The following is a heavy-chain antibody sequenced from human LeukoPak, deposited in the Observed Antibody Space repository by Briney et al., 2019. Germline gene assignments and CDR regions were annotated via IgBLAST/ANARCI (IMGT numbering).Heavy chain of an antibody. J-gene: IGHJ4*02. Sequence: PSEILSLTCTGSGGSISTYYWSWLRQPPGKGLEWIGYVSYSGSTNYNPSLKTLKSRVTMSVDTSKNQFSLKVSSVTAADTAVYYCARLQGRGDNYLDFWGQGALVTVSS. D-gene: IGHD7-27*01. CDR1: GGSISTYY. CDR2: VSYSGST. V-gene: IGHV4-59*08. CDR3: ARLQGRGDNYLDF.